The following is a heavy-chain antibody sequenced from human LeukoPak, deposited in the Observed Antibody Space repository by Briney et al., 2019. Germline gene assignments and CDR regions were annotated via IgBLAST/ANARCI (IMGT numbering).Heavy chain of an antibody. J-gene: IGHJ3*02. V-gene: IGHV4-4*07. CDR1: GGSISSYY. CDR3: ARLTGTREKNAFDI. Sequence: SETLSLTCTVSGGSISSYYWSWIRQPAGKGLERIGRIYTSGSTNYNPSLKSRVTMSVDTSKNQFSLKLSSVTAADTAVYYCARLTGTREKNAFDIWGQGTMVTVSS. D-gene: IGHD7-27*01. CDR2: IYTSGST.